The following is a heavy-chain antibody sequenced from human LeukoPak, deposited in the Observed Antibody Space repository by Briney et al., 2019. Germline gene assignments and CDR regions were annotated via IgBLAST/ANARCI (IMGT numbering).Heavy chain of an antibody. D-gene: IGHD3-3*01. CDR1: GFTFSSYA. CDR2: ISYDGSNK. J-gene: IGHJ5*02. CDR3: AKDAVLRFLEWPGNWFDP. V-gene: IGHV3-30*04. Sequence: QPGRSLRLSCAASGFTFSSYAMHWVRQAPGKGLEWVAVISYDGSNKYYADSVKGRFTISRDNSKNTLYLQMNSLRAEDTAVYYCAKDAVLRFLEWPGNWFDPWGQGTLVTVSS.